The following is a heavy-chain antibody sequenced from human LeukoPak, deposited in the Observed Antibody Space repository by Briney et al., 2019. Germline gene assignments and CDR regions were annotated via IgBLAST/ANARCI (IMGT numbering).Heavy chain of an antibody. D-gene: IGHD6-13*01. CDR2: MNPNSGNT. Sequence: GASVKLSCKASGYTFTSYDINWGRQATGQGLEWRGWMNPNSGNTGSAQKFQGRVPITRNTSISTAYMELSSLRSEHTAVYYCARGPSSSSYKLNDYWGQGTLVTVSS. J-gene: IGHJ4*02. CDR3: ARGPSSSSYKLNDY. V-gene: IGHV1-8*03. CDR1: GYTFTSYD.